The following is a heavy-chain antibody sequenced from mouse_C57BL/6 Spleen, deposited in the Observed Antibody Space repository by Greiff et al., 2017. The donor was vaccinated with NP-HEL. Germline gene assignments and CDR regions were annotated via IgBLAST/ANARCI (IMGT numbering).Heavy chain of an antibody. CDR2: IYPSDSET. V-gene: IGHV1-61*01. Sequence: QVQLKQPGAELVRPGSSVKLSCKASGYTFTSYWMDWVKQRPGQGLEWIGNIYPSDSETHYNQKFKDKATLTVDKSSSTAYMQLSSLTSEDSAVYYCARSHGYYFDYWGQGTTLTVSS. CDR1: GYTFTSYW. J-gene: IGHJ2*01. CDR3: ARSHGYYFDY. D-gene: IGHD2-2*01.